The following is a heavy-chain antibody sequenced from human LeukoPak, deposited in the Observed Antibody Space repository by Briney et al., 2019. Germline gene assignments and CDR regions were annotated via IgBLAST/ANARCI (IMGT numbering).Heavy chain of an antibody. CDR3: ARVGSLCSGGSCYSGWFDP. D-gene: IGHD2-15*01. V-gene: IGHV4-39*07. CDR1: GGSISSSSYY. Sequence: SETLSLTCTVSGGSISSSSYYWGWIRQPPGKGLEWIGSIYYSGSTYYNPSLKSRVTISVDTSKNQFSLKLSSVTAADTAVYYCARVGSLCSGGSCYSGWFDPWGQGTLVTVSS. J-gene: IGHJ5*02. CDR2: IYYSGST.